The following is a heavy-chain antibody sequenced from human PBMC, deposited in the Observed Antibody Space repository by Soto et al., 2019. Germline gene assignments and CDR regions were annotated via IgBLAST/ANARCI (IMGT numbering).Heavy chain of an antibody. Sequence: GGSLRLSCAASGFTFSDYYMGWIRQAPGKGLEWVSYISSSGSTIYYADSVKGRFTISRDNAKNSLYLQMNSLRAEDTAVYYCARDGTGDYVWGSYRHNWFDPWGQGTLVTVSS. D-gene: IGHD3-16*02. J-gene: IGHJ5*02. CDR2: ISSSGSTI. V-gene: IGHV3-11*01. CDR3: ARDGTGDYVWGSYRHNWFDP. CDR1: GFTFSDYY.